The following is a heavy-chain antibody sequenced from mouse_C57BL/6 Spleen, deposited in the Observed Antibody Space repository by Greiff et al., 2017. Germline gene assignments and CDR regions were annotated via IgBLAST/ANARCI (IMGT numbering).Heavy chain of an antibody. J-gene: IGHJ3*01. V-gene: IGHV1-52*01. CDR1: GYTFTSYW. Sequence: VQLQQPGAELVRPGSSVKLSCKASGYTFTSYWMHWVKQRPIQGLEWIGNIDPSDSETHYNQKFKDKATLTVDKSSSTAYMPLSSLTSEDSAVYYCARSNYGSSLGFAYWGQGTLVTVSA. D-gene: IGHD1-1*01. CDR3: ARSNYGSSLGFAY. CDR2: IDPSDSET.